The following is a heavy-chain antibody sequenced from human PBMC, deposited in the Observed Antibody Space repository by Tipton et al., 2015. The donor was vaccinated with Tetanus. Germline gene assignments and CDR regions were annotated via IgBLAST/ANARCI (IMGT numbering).Heavy chain of an antibody. J-gene: IGHJ5*02. CDR3: ASSHYDFWSGYLNWFDP. CDR1: GGSFSGYY. CDR2: INHSGST. D-gene: IGHD3-3*01. V-gene: IGHV4-34*01. Sequence: TLSLTCAVYGGSFSGYYWSWIRQPPGKGLEWIGEINHSGSTNYNPSLKSRVTISVDTSKNQFSLKVSSVTAADTAVYYCASSHYDFWSGYLNWFDPWGQGTLVTVSS.